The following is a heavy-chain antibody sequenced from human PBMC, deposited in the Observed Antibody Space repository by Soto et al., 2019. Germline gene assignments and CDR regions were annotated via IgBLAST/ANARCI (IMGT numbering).Heavy chain of an antibody. V-gene: IGHV4-59*01. CDR2: IYSSGTT. CDR1: GGSIRSYY. D-gene: IGHD3-3*01. Sequence: QVQLRESGPGLVKPSETLSLTCSVSGGSIRSYYWSWIRQPPGKGLEWIGYIYSSGTTNYNPSLQGRVTISGDTSKKQMSLSLMSVTAADTAVYYCARSAATIFGTLIWGEVLDIWGQGTKVTVSS. J-gene: IGHJ3*02. CDR3: ARSAATIFGTLIWGEVLDI.